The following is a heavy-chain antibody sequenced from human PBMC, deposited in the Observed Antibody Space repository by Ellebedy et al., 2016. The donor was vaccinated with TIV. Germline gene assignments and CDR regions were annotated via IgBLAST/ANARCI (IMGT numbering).Heavy chain of an antibody. Sequence: GESLKISCAASGFTFSTYSMSWVRQAPGKGLEWVSSISSSGGHIYSADSVQGRFTISRDNAKNSLSLQMNSLRGEDTALYYCAKKGPEGSFDFWGLGTLVTVSS. CDR1: GFTFSTYS. J-gene: IGHJ4*02. CDR2: ISSSGGHI. V-gene: IGHV3-21*01. CDR3: AKKGPEGSFDF.